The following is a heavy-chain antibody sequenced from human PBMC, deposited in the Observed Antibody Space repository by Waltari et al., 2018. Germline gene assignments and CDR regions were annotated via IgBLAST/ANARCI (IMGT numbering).Heavy chain of an antibody. D-gene: IGHD5-12*01. CDR1: GCSIRSGDYY. V-gene: IGHV4-30-4*08. J-gene: IGHJ3*02. CDR2: IYYSGST. Sequence: QVQLQESGPGLVKPSQTLSLTCTVPGCSIRSGDYYWSWIRTPTGKRLEWIGYIYYSGSTYYNPSLKSRVTISVDTSKNQFSLKLSSVTAADTAVYYCARAFKGWLPGGRDAFDIWGQGTMVTVSS. CDR3: ARAFKGWLPGGRDAFDI.